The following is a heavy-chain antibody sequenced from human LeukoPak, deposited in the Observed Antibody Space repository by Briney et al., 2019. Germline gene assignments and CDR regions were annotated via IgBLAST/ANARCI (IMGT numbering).Heavy chain of an antibody. CDR3: ARGGPSVKMIRGDFDH. V-gene: IGHV3-23*01. Sequence: GGSLRLSCSGTGFTFSNYAMSWVRQAPGKGLEWVSVISGSGDTTEYADSVKGRFAISRDNSDNTVYLEMNRLRVEDTAVYYCARGGPSVKMIRGDFDHWGQGTLVTV. J-gene: IGHJ4*02. D-gene: IGHD3-10*01. CDR2: ISGSGDTT. CDR1: GFTFSNYA.